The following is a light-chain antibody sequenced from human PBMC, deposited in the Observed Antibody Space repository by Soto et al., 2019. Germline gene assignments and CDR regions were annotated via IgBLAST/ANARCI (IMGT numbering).Light chain of an antibody. CDR3: MQGTHWPLT. CDR1: QSLVYSDGNTY. Sequence: DVVMTQSPLSLPVTLGQPASISCRSSQSLVYSDGNTYLSWFQQRPGQSPRRLIYKVSNRDSGVPDRFSGSGSGTDFTPKISTVEAEDVGLYYCMQGTHWPLTFGGGTKVEIK. V-gene: IGKV2-30*01. CDR2: KVS. J-gene: IGKJ4*01.